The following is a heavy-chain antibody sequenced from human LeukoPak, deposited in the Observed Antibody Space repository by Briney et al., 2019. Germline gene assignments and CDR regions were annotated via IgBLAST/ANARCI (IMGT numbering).Heavy chain of an antibody. CDR2: VYSSGGT. D-gene: IGHD5-18*01. V-gene: IGHV4-4*07. J-gene: IGHJ5*02. CDR1: GGSITSYS. Sequence: SETLSLTCTVSGGSITSYSWSWIRQPAGKGLEWIGHVYSSGGTNYNPSLKSRVTMSMDTSRNQFSLKLSSVTAADTAVYYCARSRIQLRFDPWGQGTLVTVSS. CDR3: ARSRIQLRFDP.